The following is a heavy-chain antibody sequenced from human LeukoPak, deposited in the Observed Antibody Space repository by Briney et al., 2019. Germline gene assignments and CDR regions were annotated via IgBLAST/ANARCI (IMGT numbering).Heavy chain of an antibody. CDR2: ISSSSSYI. CDR3: ARGSEGYCSGGGCYYGMDV. J-gene: IGHJ6*01. V-gene: IGHV3-21*01. D-gene: IGHD2-15*01. CDR1: GFTFSSYT. Sequence: EPGGSLRLSCAASGFTFSSYTMNWVRQAPGKGLEWVSYISSSSSYIYYADSVKGRFTISRDNAENSLYLQMNSLRAEDTAVYYCARGSEGYCSGGGCYYGMDVWGQGTTVTVSS.